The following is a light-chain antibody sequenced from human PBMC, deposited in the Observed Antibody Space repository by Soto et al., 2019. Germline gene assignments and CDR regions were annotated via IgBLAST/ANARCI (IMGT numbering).Light chain of an antibody. CDR3: QQYNSYSPLT. CDR2: KAS. Sequence: DIQMTQSPSTQSASVGDRFTITCRSSQSISSWLAWYQQKPGKAPKLLIYKASSLESGVPSRFSGSGSGTEFTLTISSLQPDDFATYYCQQYNSYSPLTFGGGTKVDI. J-gene: IGKJ4*01. V-gene: IGKV1-5*03. CDR1: QSISSW.